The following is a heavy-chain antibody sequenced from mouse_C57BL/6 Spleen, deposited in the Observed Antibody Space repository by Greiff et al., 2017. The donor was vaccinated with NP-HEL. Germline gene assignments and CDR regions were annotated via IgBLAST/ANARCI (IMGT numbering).Heavy chain of an antibody. CDR1: GFTFSSYG. D-gene: IGHD4-1*01. J-gene: IGHJ3*01. CDR3: ARRGTGTWFAC. Sequence: EVQVVESGGDLVKPGGSLKLSCAASGFTFSSYGMSWVRQTPDKRLEWVATISSGGSYTYYPDSVKGRFTLSRDNAKNTLYLQMSSLKSEDTAMYYCARRGTGTWFACWGQGTLVTVSA. CDR2: ISSGGSYT. V-gene: IGHV5-6*01.